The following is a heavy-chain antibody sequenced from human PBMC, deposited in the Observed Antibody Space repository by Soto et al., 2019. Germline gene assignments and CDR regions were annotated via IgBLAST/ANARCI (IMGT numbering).Heavy chain of an antibody. V-gene: IGHV1-3*01. Sequence: ASVKVSCKASGYTFTSYAMNWVRQAPGQRLEWMGWINAGNGNTKYSQKFQGRVTMTRDTSISTAYMELSRLRSDDTAVYYCARAGGYSGYDYGRTFDYWGQGTLVTVSS. J-gene: IGHJ4*02. CDR2: INAGNGNT. CDR3: ARAGGYSGYDYGRTFDY. D-gene: IGHD5-12*01. CDR1: GYTFTSYA.